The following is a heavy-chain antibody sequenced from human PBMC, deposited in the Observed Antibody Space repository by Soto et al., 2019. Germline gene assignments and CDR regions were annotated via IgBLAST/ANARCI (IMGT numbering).Heavy chain of an antibody. CDR3: AKHLWFGESVFDP. CDR2: IRGSAGNA. Sequence: EGQLWESGGGWVQPGGSLRLSCAGTGFTFSSYGMSWVRQAPGKGLEWVSTIRGSAGNANYADSVKGRFTISRDDSTNTVHLQMNSLRPDDTAVYYCAKHLWFGESVFDPWGQGTLVVVSS. V-gene: IGHV3-23*01. CDR1: GFTFSSYG. J-gene: IGHJ5*02. D-gene: IGHD3-10*01.